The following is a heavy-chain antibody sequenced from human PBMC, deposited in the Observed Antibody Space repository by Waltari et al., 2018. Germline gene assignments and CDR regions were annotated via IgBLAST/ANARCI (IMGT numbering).Heavy chain of an antibody. CDR2: ISSSSTI. CDR3: ARGGSIQQQLVQEIDY. V-gene: IGHV3-48*01. D-gene: IGHD6-13*01. J-gene: IGHJ4*02. Sequence: EVQLVESGGGLVQPGGSLRLSCAASGFTFSSYSMNWVRQAPGKGLEWVSYISSSSTIYYADSVKGLFTISRDNSKNTLYLQMNSLRAEVTAVYYCARGGSIQQQLVQEIDYWGQGTLVIVSS. CDR1: GFTFSSYS.